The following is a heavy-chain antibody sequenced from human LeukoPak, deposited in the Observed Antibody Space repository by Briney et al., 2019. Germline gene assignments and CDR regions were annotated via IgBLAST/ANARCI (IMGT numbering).Heavy chain of an antibody. CDR2: IYYSGST. J-gene: IGHJ5*02. Sequence: PSETLSLTCTVSGGSISSHYWSWIRQPPGKGLEWIGYIYYSGSTNYNPSLKSRVTISVDTSKNQFSLKLSSVTAADTAVYYCARVGSDWFDPWGQETLVTVSS. CDR1: GGSISSHY. CDR3: ARVGSDWFDP. V-gene: IGHV4-59*11. D-gene: IGHD3-10*01.